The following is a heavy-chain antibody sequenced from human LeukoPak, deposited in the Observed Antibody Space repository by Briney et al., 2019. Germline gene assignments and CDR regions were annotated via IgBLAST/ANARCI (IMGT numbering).Heavy chain of an antibody. J-gene: IGHJ4*02. V-gene: IGHV3-7*01. Sequence: GGSLRLSCEASGFTFSSFWMAWVRQAPGKGLEWVANINPDGSDTYYVDSVKGRFTISRDNAKKSTFLQMNSLRVEETALYYCVRWGVAADMPDWGQGTLVSVSS. CDR1: GFTFSSFW. CDR3: VRWGVAADMPD. D-gene: IGHD2-2*01. CDR2: INPDGSDT.